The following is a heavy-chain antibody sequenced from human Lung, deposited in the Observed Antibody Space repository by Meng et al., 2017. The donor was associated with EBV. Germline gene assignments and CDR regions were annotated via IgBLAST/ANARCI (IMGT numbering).Heavy chain of an antibody. CDR3: ASSRPLAGNWNYHY. D-gene: IGHD1-7*01. CDR1: GDSVSSNSAA. J-gene: IGHJ4*02. V-gene: IGHV6-1*01. Sequence: QVHLQQSGPGLVKPPQTPSPTCAISGDSVSSNSAAWNWIRQSPSRGLEWLGRTYYRSKWYNDYAVSVKSRITINPDTSKNQFSLQLNSVTPEDTAVYYCASSRPLAGNWNYHYWGQGTLVTVSS. CDR2: TYYRSKWYN.